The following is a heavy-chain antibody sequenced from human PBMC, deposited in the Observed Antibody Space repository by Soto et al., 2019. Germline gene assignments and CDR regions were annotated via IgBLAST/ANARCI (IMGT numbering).Heavy chain of an antibody. V-gene: IGHV5-51*01. Sequence: PGESLKISCRGSGYSFTSYWIGWVRQMPGKGLEWMGIIYPGDSDTRYSPPFQGRVTISADKSKRTAYLQWRSLKASDTAMYYCARPYSSISSPFGYWGQGTLVTVSS. CDR1: GYSFTSYW. D-gene: IGHD6-13*01. CDR2: IYPGDSDT. CDR3: ARPYSSISSPFGY. J-gene: IGHJ4*02.